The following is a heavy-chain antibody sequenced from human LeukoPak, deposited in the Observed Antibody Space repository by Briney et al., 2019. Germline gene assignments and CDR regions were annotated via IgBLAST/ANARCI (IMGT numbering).Heavy chain of an antibody. J-gene: IGHJ4*02. CDR3: AKGPIFRFDY. CDR1: GFRFNTYW. Sequence: TGGSLRLSCAACGFRFNTYWMSWVRQAPGKGLEWVSGISGSGDNTYYANSVKGRFTISRDNSKNTLYLQMNSLRAEDTAVYYCAKGPIFRFDYWGQGTLVTVSS. CDR2: ISGSGDNT. D-gene: IGHD3-9*01. V-gene: IGHV3-23*01.